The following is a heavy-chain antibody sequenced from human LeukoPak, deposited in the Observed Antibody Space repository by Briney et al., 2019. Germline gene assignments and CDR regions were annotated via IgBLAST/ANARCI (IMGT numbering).Heavy chain of an antibody. Sequence: TGGSLRLSCAASGFTFSSYSMSWVRQAPGKWLECVANMKQDGSEEYCVDSVKGRFTISRDSAKNSLYLQMNNLRVEDTAVYYCARWRWLQSEFAYWGQGALVTVSS. D-gene: IGHD5-24*01. CDR2: MKQDGSEE. V-gene: IGHV3-7*01. CDR3: ARWRWLQSEFAY. J-gene: IGHJ4*02. CDR1: GFTFSSYS.